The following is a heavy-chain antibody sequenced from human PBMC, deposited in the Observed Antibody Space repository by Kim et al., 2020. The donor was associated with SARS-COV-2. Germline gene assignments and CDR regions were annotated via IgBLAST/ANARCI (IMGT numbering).Heavy chain of an antibody. V-gene: IGHV4-31*03. CDR2: IYYSGST. D-gene: IGHD2-15*01. Sequence: SETLSLTCTVSGGSISSGGSYWSWIRQHPGKGLEWIGYIYYSGSTYYNPSLKSRVTISVDTSKNQFSLKLSSVTDADTAVYYCAREVVHPNGHYYGMDVWGQGTTVTVSS. CDR3: AREVVHPNGHYYGMDV. CDR1: GGSISSGGSY. J-gene: IGHJ6*02.